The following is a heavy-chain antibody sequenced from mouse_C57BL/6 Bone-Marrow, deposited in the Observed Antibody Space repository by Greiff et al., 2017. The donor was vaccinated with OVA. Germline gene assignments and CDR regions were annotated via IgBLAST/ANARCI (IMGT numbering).Heavy chain of an antibody. CDR3: AKDDGYYFYYAMDY. D-gene: IGHD2-3*01. CDR2: IDPSDSYT. V-gene: IGHV1-59*01. CDR1: GYTFTSYW. J-gene: IGHJ4*01. Sequence: QVQLQQSGAELVRPGTSVKLSCKASGYTFTSYWMHWVKQRPGQGLEWIGVIDPSDSYTNYNQKFKGKATLTVDTSSSTAYMQLSSLTSEDSAVYYCAKDDGYYFYYAMDYWGQGTSVTVSS.